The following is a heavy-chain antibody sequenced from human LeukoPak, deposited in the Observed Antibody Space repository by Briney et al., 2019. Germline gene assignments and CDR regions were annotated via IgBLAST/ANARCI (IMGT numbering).Heavy chain of an antibody. J-gene: IGHJ6*02. Sequence: GASVKVSCKASGYTFTGYYMHWVRQATGQGLEWMGWMNPNSGNTGYAQKFQGRVTMTRDTSINTAYMELSSLRSEDTAVYYCALIAVHYYSYYDMDVWGQGTTVTVSS. CDR1: GYTFTGYY. CDR2: MNPNSGNT. CDR3: ALIAVHYYSYYDMDV. V-gene: IGHV1-8*02. D-gene: IGHD6-19*01.